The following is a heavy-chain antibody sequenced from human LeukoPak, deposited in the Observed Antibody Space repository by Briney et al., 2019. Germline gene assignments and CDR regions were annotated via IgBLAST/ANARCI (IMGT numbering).Heavy chain of an antibody. CDR3: ARDTNWGFDY. CDR1: GFTFSTNS. J-gene: IGHJ4*02. Sequence: GGSLRLSCEAPGFTFSTNSMNWVRQPPGKGLEWISYITSTSSAKYYADSVKGRFTISRDNAKNLLYLQMNSLRDEDTALYYCARDTNWGFDYWGQGTLVTVSS. V-gene: IGHV3-48*02. CDR2: ITSTSSAK. D-gene: IGHD7-27*01.